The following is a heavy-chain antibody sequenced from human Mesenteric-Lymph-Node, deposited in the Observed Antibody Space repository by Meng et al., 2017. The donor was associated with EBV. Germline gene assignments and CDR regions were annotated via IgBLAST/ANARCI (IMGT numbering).Heavy chain of an antibody. CDR2: IHYSGST. CDR3: ARGRRGVQYFDF. V-gene: IGHV4-61*01. D-gene: IGHD1-1*01. Sequence: QVHRQESGPGLVKPSATRSLTCTFSGGSVTSGRYYWNWIRQPPGKRLEWIGYIHYSGSTNYNPSLKSQITISVDTSKNQLSLRVSHVTAADTAVYYCARGRRGVQYFDFWGQGALVTVSS. CDR1: GGSVTSGRYY. J-gene: IGHJ4*02.